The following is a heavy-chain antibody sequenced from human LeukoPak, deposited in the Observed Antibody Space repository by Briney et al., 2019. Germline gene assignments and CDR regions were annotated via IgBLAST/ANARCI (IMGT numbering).Heavy chain of an antibody. CDR3: AKDRGQWLVPLEDYYFDY. CDR2: ISGSGGST. CDR1: GFTFSSYA. D-gene: IGHD6-19*01. Sequence: PGESLKISCAASGFTFSSYAMSWVRQAPGKGLEWVSAISGSGGSTYYADSVKGRFTISRDNSKNTLYLQMNSLRAEDTAVYYCAKDRGQWLVPLEDYYFDYWGQGTLVTVSS. V-gene: IGHV3-23*01. J-gene: IGHJ4*02.